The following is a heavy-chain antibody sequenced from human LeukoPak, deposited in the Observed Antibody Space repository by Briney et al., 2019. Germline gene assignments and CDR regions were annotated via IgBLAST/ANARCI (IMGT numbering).Heavy chain of an antibody. Sequence: SETLSLTCAVSGGSFSGYYWSWIRQPPGKGLEWIGEINHSGSTNYNPSLKSRVTISVDTSKNQFSLKLSSVTAADTAVYYCASSAGTVDFDYWGQGTLVTVSS. CDR3: ASSAGTVDFDY. CDR1: GGSFSGYY. CDR2: INHSGST. V-gene: IGHV4-34*01. J-gene: IGHJ4*02. D-gene: IGHD6-19*01.